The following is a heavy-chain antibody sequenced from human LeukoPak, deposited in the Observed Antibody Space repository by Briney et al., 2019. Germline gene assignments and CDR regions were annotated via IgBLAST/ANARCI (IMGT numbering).Heavy chain of an antibody. CDR3: ARDEDYYDSSGSHGVFDY. CDR2: INRDGRST. V-gene: IGHV3-74*01. J-gene: IGHJ4*02. Sequence: GGSLRLSCAASGFTFSNYWMHWVRQAPGKGLVWVSRINRDGRSTNYADSVKGRFTISRDNAKNTVFLQMNSLRAEDTAVYYCARDEDYYDSSGSHGVFDYWGQGTLATVSS. D-gene: IGHD3-22*01. CDR1: GFTFSNYW.